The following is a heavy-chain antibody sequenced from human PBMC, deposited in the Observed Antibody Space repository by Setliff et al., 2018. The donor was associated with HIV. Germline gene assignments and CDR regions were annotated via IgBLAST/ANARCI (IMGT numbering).Heavy chain of an antibody. CDR1: GYTFTGYY. D-gene: IGHD2-15*01. V-gene: IGHV1-2*02. CDR2: INPNSGGT. Sequence: ASVKVSCKASGYTFTGYYMHWVRQAPGQGLEWMGWINPNSGGTNYAQKFQGRVTMTRDTSISTAYMELSRLRSDDTAVYYCAREDVVVVAATYYYMDVWGKGTTVPVS. CDR3: AREDVVVVAATYYYMDV. J-gene: IGHJ6*03.